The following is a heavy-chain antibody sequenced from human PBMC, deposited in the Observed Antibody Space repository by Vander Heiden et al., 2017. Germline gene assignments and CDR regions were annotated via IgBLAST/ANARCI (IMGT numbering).Heavy chain of an antibody. CDR2: INPNSGGT. J-gene: IGHJ5*02. CDR1: GYTFTGYY. D-gene: IGHD6-19*01. CDR3: ARGYSSGWSNWFDP. V-gene: IGHV1-2*02. Sequence: QVQLVQSGAAVTKPGASVQVSCQASGYTFTGYYMHWVRPAPGEGLEWMGWINPNSGGTNYAQKFQGRVTMTRDTSISTDYMELSRLRSDDTAVDYCARGYSSGWSNWFDPWGQGTLVTVSS.